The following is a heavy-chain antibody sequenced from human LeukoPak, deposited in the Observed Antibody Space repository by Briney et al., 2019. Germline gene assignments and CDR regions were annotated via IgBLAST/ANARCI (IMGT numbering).Heavy chain of an antibody. D-gene: IGHD3/OR15-3a*01. CDR2: IRSKAYGGTT. V-gene: IGHV3-49*03. CDR3: TRDVDTEAHYCYGMDV. Sequence: GGSLRLSCTASGFTFGDYAMSWFRQAPGKGLEWVGFIRSKAYGGTTEYAASVKGRFTISRDDSKSIAYLQMNSLKTEDTAVYYCTRDVDTEAHYCYGMDVWGQGTTVTVSS. J-gene: IGHJ6*02. CDR1: GFTFGDYA.